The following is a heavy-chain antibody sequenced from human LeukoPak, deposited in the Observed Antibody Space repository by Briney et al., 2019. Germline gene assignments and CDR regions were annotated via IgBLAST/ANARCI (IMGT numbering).Heavy chain of an antibody. CDR2: ISPDGSTT. CDR3: AKDRSSSWYRFDY. CDR1: GFTFSRYW. J-gene: IGHJ4*02. D-gene: IGHD6-13*01. V-gene: IGHV3-74*03. Sequence: GGSLRLSCAASGFTFSRYWMHWVRQAPGKGLMWVSRISPDGSTTLYADSVKGRFTISRDNAKNTLYLQMNSLRAEDTAVYYCAKDRSSSWYRFDYWGQGTLVTVDS.